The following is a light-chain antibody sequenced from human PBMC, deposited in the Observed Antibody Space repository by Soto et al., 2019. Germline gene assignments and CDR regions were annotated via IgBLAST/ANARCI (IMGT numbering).Light chain of an antibody. J-gene: IGKJ4*01. CDR2: ITS. CDR1: QGISDY. CDR3: QQLRSYHLS. V-gene: IGKV1-9*01. Sequence: DIQLTQSPSFLSASVGDRVTITCRASQGISDYLAWYQQEPGKAPKVLIYITSTLQSGVPSRFSGSGSGTEFTLTISSLQPEDSATYYCQQLRSYHLSFGGGTKVDIK.